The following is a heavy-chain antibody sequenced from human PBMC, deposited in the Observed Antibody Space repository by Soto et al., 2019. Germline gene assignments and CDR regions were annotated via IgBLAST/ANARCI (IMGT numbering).Heavy chain of an antibody. CDR3: VKDRSGWGSFDI. J-gene: IGHJ3*02. D-gene: IGHD3-16*01. CDR2: ITGGGHT. V-gene: IGHV3-23*01. Sequence: APGKGLEWISRITGGGHTDYVDSVKGRFTISRDNSKNTGYLQMNSLRVDDTAVYYCVKDRSGWGSFDIWGQGTVVTVSS.